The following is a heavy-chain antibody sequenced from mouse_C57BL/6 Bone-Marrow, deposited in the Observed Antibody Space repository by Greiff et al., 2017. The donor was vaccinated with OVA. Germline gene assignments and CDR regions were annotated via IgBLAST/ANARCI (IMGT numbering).Heavy chain of an antibody. J-gene: IGHJ3*01. CDR1: GYTFTSYG. CDR3: ARDYGSSSCAY. Sequence: QVQLQQSGAELARPGASVKLSCKASGYTFTSYGISWVKQRTGQGLAWIGELYPRSGNTYYTEKFKGKATRTADKSYSTAYMELRSLTSDDSAVYFCARDYGSSSCAYWGQGTLVTVSA. D-gene: IGHD1-1*01. V-gene: IGHV1-81*01. CDR2: LYPRSGNT.